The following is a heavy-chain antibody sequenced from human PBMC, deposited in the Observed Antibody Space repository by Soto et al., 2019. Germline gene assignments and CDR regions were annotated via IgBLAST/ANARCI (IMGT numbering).Heavy chain of an antibody. V-gene: IGHV3-7*01. D-gene: IGHD3-22*01. Sequence: GGSLRLSCAATGFMFGTYWMSWVRQAPGKGLEWVANIKHDGNEKYYADSVKGRFTVSRDNVKNFLHLQMSSLRGDDTGVYFCVRATLSWGHYYFRGLDVWGQGTTVTVSS. CDR2: IKHDGNEK. J-gene: IGHJ6*02. CDR1: GFMFGTYW. CDR3: VRATLSWGHYYFRGLDV.